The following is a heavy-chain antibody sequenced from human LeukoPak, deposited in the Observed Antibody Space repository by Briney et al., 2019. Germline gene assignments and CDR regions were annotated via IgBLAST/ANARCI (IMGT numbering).Heavy chain of an antibody. J-gene: IGHJ1*01. CDR1: GYIFIYYY. Sequence: AAVKVSCKSSGYIFIYYYLHWVGQAPGQGLAWMGRIVPRGGGTSHGREFQGRVTLTRDSSIGTAYMELSRLRSDCAAVYYCARLEGATDTPDDWGQGTLVTVSS. V-gene: IGHV1-2*06. CDR3: ARLEGATDTPDD. D-gene: IGHD2-15*01. CDR2: IVPRGGGT.